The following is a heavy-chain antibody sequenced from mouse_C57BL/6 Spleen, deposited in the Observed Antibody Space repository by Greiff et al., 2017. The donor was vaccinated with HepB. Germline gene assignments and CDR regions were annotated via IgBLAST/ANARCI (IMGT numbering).Heavy chain of an antibody. J-gene: IGHJ1*03. Sequence: QVQLKQPGAELVMPGASVKLSCKASGYTFTSYWMHWVKQRPGQGLEWIGEIDPSDSYTNYNQKFKGKSTLTVDKSSSTAYMQLSSLTSEDSAVYYCARHQLGRGYFDVWGTGTTVTVSS. CDR2: IDPSDSYT. CDR3: ARHQLGRGYFDV. V-gene: IGHV1-69*01. CDR1: GYTFTSYW. D-gene: IGHD4-1*02.